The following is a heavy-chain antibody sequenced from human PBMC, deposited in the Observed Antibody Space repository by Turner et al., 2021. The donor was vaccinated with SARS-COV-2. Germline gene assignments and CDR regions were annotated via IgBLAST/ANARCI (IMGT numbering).Heavy chain of an antibody. CDR1: GGSISSSRYD. CDR2: IYYSGST. D-gene: IGHD3-3*01. CDR3: AGYWSGYSTDDAFDI. Sequence: LQLQESGPGLVKPSETPSLTFTVSGGSISSSRYDWGWIRQPPGKGLEWIGGIYYSGSTYGNPSLKSRGTITVDTSKNQFSLKLRSVTAADTAVYYCAGYWSGYSTDDAFDIWGQGTMVTISS. J-gene: IGHJ3*02. V-gene: IGHV4-39*05.